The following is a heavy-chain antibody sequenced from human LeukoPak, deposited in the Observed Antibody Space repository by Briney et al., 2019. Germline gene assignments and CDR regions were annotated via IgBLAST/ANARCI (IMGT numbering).Heavy chain of an antibody. Sequence: GGSLRLSCAASGFTFDDYTMHWVRQAPGKGLEWVSLISWDGGDTYYADPVKGRFTISRDNSKNSLYLQMNSLRTEDTALYYCAKQFGVVIHIGALEYWGQGTLVTVSS. J-gene: IGHJ4*02. CDR3: AKQFGVVIHIGALEY. CDR2: ISWDGGDT. D-gene: IGHD3-3*01. CDR1: GFTFDDYT. V-gene: IGHV3-43*01.